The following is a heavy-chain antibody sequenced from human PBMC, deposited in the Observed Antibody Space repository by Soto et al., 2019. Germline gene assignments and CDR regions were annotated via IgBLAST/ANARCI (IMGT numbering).Heavy chain of an antibody. J-gene: IGHJ4*02. D-gene: IGHD4-17*01. CDR2: IYYSGST. CDR1: GGSFSSYY. V-gene: IGHV4-59*01. Sequence: PSETLSLTCAVSGGSFSSYYWSWIRQPPGEGLEWIGSIYYSGSTNYNPSLKSRVTISIDTSKNQFSLKLSSVTAADTAVYLCARAYYGDYPYFDYWGQGTLVTVSS. CDR3: ARAYYGDYPYFDY.